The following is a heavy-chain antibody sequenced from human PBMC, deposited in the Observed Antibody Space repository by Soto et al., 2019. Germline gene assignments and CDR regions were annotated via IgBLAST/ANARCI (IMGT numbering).Heavy chain of an antibody. D-gene: IGHD6-6*01. CDR1: GFTFSNAW. CDR2: IKSKADGGTT. Sequence: GGSLRLSCAASGFTFSNAWMSWVRQAPGKGLEWVGRIKSKADGGTTDYAAPVKGRFTISRDDSKNTLYLQMNSLKTEDTAVYYCTTDYSSSSPFDYWGQGTLVTVSS. V-gene: IGHV3-15*01. J-gene: IGHJ4*02. CDR3: TTDYSSSSPFDY.